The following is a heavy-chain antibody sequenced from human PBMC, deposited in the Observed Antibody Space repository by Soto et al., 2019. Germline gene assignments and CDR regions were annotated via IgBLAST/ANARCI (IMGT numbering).Heavy chain of an antibody. Sequence: GASVKVSCKXSGYTFTYRYLHWVRQAPGQALEWMGWITPFNGNTNYAQKFQDRVTITRDRSMSTAYMELSSLRSEDTAMYYCAVKLGGTDIWFDPWGQGTLVTVSS. J-gene: IGHJ5*02. CDR3: AVKLGGTDIWFDP. V-gene: IGHV1-45*02. CDR1: GYTFTYRY. D-gene: IGHD1-1*01. CDR2: ITPFNGNT.